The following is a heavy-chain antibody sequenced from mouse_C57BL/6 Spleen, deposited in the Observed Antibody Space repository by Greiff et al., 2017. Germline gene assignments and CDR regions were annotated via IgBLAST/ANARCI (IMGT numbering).Heavy chain of an antibody. D-gene: IGHD2-12*01. V-gene: IGHV5-17*01. CDR1: GFTFSDYG. J-gene: IGHJ1*03. CDR2: ISSGSSTI. Sequence: EVKLVESGGGLVKPGGSLKLSCAASGFTFSDYGMHWVRQAPEKGLEWVAYISSGSSTIYYADTVQGRFTISRDNAKTTLFLQMTSLKSEDAAMDYCAGHLRRGWCFDVWGTGTTVTVAS. CDR3: AGHLRRGWCFDV.